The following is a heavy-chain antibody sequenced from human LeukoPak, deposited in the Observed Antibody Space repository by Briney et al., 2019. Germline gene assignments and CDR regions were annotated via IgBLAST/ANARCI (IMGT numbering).Heavy chain of an antibody. CDR1: RDSTNVNY. J-gene: IGHJ3*02. CDR3: ARENSSGSDAFDI. CDR2: IHYSGST. Sequence: SETLSLTCTVSRDSTNVNYWSWIRQSPGKGLEYIGYIHYSGSTNYNPSLKSRVTISLDTSKNQFSLKLSSVTAADTAVYYCARENSSGSDAFDIWGQGTMVTVSS. V-gene: IGHV4-59*12. D-gene: IGHD3-22*01.